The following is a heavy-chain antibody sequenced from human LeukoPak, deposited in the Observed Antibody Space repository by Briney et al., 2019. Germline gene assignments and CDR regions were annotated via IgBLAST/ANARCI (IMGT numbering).Heavy chain of an antibody. J-gene: IGHJ4*02. CDR1: GFTFSSYW. Sequence: GGSLRLSCVASGFTFSSYWMSWVRQAPGKGLEWVANIKVDGSEEYYVDSVKGRFTISRDNAKNSLYLRMNSLRAEDTALYYCARDSLTKGGDYWGQGTLVTVSS. CDR2: IKVDGSEE. D-gene: IGHD3-16*01. V-gene: IGHV3-7*01. CDR3: ARDSLTKGGDY.